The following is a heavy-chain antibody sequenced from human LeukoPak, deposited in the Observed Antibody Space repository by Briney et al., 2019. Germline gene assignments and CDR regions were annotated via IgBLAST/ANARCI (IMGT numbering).Heavy chain of an antibody. CDR1: GLTFSRYG. D-gene: IGHD6-13*01. J-gene: IGHJ4*02. CDR3: ASDGVAAAGTLSY. CDR2: ISYDGSNK. V-gene: IGHV3-30*03. Sequence: GRSLRLSCAASGLTFSRYGMHGVRQAPGKGLEWVAVISYDGSNKYYADSVKGRFTISRDNSKNTLYLQMNSLRAEDTAVYYCASDGVAAAGTLSYWGQGTLVTVSS.